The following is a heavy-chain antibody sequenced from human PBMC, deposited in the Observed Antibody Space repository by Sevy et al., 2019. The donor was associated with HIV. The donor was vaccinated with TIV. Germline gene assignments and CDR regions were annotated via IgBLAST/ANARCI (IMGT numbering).Heavy chain of an antibody. CDR1: GFTVSSNY. Sequence: GGSLRLSCAASGFTVSSNYMSWVRQAPGKGLEWVSVIYSGDRTDYADSVKGRFTISRDNSKNTLYLQMNSLRAEDTAVYYCARDRVTYYYDSSGYYTSGYGMDVWGQWTTVTVSS. CDR2: IYSGDRT. CDR3: ARDRVTYYYDSSGYYTSGYGMDV. D-gene: IGHD3-22*01. V-gene: IGHV3-53*01. J-gene: IGHJ6*02.